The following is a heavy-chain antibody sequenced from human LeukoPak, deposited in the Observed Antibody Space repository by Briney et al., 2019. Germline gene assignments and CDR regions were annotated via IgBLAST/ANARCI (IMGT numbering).Heavy chain of an antibody. Sequence: PSETLSLTCTVSGGSISSGGYYWSWIRQHPGKGLEWIGYIYYSGSTYYNPSLKSRVTISVDTSENQFSLKLSSVTAADTAVYYCARHGPVTIHAIDYWGQGTLVTVSS. CDR3: ARHGPVTIHAIDY. V-gene: IGHV4-39*01. CDR2: IYYSGST. CDR1: GGSISSGGYY. J-gene: IGHJ4*02. D-gene: IGHD4-17*01.